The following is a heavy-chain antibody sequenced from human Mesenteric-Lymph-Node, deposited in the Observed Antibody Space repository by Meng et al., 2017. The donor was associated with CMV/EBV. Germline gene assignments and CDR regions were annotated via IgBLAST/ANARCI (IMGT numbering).Heavy chain of an antibody. J-gene: IGHJ6*02. D-gene: IGHD3-10*01. V-gene: IGHV1-2*02. CDR3: AREKIGITMVRGAYGMDV. CDR2: INPNSGGT. Sequence: ASVKVSCKAFGYTFTGYYMHWVRQAPGQGLEWMGWINPNSGGTNYAQKFQGRVTMTRDTSISTAYMELSRLRSDDTAVYYCAREKIGITMVRGAYGMDVWGQGTTVTVSS. CDR1: GYTFTGYY.